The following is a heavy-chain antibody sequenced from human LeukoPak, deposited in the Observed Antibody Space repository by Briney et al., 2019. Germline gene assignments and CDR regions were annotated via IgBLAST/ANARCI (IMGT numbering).Heavy chain of an antibody. CDR2: IYTSGST. Sequence: SETLSLTCTVSGASISSSSYYWGWIRQPPGKGLEWIGRIYTSGSTNYNPSLKSRVTIPVDTSKNQFSLKLSSVTAADTAVYYCAMEVYYESSAMSSIWGQGAMVTVSS. J-gene: IGHJ3*02. CDR3: AMEVYYESSAMSSI. V-gene: IGHV4-39*07. CDR1: GASISSSSYY. D-gene: IGHD3-22*01.